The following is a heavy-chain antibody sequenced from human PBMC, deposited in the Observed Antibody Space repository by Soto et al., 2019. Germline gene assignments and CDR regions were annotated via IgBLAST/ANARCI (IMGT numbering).Heavy chain of an antibody. Sequence: SLRLSCAASEFTFSNYAMHWVRQAPGKGLQWLAVISYDGNNKYYADSVEGRFTISRDNSKNTVYLQMNSLRLEDTAVYYCARGHSYSGSYFDHWGQGTLVPVSS. D-gene: IGHD6-19*01. CDR3: ARGHSYSGSYFDH. V-gene: IGHV3-30*03. CDR1: EFTFSNYA. CDR2: ISYDGNNK. J-gene: IGHJ4*02.